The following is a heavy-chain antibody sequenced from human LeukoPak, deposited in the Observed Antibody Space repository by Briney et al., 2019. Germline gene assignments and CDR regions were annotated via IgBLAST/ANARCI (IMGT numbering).Heavy chain of an antibody. V-gene: IGHV3-7*01. D-gene: IGHD6-13*01. CDR2: IKQDGSWS. CDR1: GFTFNNYW. J-gene: IGHJ4*02. Sequence: GGSLRLCCEASGFTFNNYWMSWVRQAPGKGLEWVANIKQDGSWSHYVDSVKGRFTISRDNAKNSVYLQTNSLRAGDTAVYYCARDGSSTSGLDHWGQGILVTVSS. CDR3: ARDGSSTSGLDH.